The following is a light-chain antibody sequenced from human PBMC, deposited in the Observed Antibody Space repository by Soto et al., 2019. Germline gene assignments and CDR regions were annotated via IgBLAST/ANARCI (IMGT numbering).Light chain of an antibody. Sequence: NRRTRCPSSHSTSKGDRVTITCRASQGISSYLAWYQQKPGKAPKLLIYAASTLQSGVPSRFSGSGSGTDFTLTISCLQSEDFATYYCQPYYSYPRTFGQGTKVDIK. CDR3: QPYYSYPRT. CDR1: QGISSY. CDR2: AAS. J-gene: IGKJ1*01. V-gene: IGKV1-8*01.